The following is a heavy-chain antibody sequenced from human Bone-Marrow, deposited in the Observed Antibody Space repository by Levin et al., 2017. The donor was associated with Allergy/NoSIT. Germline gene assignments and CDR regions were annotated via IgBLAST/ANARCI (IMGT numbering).Heavy chain of an antibody. Sequence: LSLTCAASGFTFSSYAMHWVRQAPGKGLEWVAVISYDGSNKYYADSVKGRFTISRDNSKNTLYLQMNSLRAEDTAVYYCASALAAAGNWGQGTLVTVSS. CDR3: ASALAAAGN. J-gene: IGHJ4*02. V-gene: IGHV3-30-3*01. D-gene: IGHD6-13*01. CDR1: GFTFSSYA. CDR2: ISYDGSNK.